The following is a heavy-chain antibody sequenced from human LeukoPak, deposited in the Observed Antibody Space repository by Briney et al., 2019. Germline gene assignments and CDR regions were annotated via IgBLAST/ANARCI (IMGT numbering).Heavy chain of an antibody. CDR1: GFTFSSYA. V-gene: IGHV3-23*01. CDR2: ISGSGGST. D-gene: IGHD3-22*01. Sequence: GGSLRLSCAASGFTFSSYAMSWVRQAPGKGLEWVSAISGSGGSTYYADSVKGRFTISRDNSKNTLYLQMNGLRAEDTAVYYCAKSKGIDTMIVVVTDYWGQGTLVTVSS. CDR3: AKSKGIDTMIVVVTDY. J-gene: IGHJ4*02.